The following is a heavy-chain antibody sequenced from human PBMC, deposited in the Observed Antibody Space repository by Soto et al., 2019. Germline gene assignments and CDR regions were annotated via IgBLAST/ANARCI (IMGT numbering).Heavy chain of an antibody. J-gene: IGHJ4*02. CDR2: ISARGGSS. CDR1: GFSFSSYA. D-gene: IGHD5-12*01. V-gene: IGHV3-23*01. CDR3: AKGSIEYSASVDN. Sequence: EVQLLESGGGLVQPGGSLRLSCVASGFSFSSYAMVWVRQAPGKGLEWVSVISARGGSSYFADTVNGRFTISRDNSKNLLSLEMNSLRAEDTAIYFCAKGSIEYSASVDNWGQGTLVLVSS.